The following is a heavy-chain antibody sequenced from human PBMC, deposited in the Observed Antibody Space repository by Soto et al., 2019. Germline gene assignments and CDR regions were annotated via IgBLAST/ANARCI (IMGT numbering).Heavy chain of an antibody. V-gene: IGHV1-2*02. J-gene: IGHJ6*02. Sequence: GASVKVSCKAPGYTFTAYYIHWVRQAPGQGIEWMGWISPNSRDTNNAQKFQGRVTMTRDASTRTAYMELSRLRSDDTAVYYCARVGDVLRYFDFLFSPGDYCDVMDFWSRGSTVIGSS. CDR1: GYTFTAYY. D-gene: IGHD3-9*01. CDR2: ISPNSRDT. CDR3: ARVGDVLRYFDFLFSPGDYCDVMDF.